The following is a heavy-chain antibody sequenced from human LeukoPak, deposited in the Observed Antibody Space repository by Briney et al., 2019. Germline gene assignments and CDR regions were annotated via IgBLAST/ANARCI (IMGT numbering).Heavy chain of an antibody. Sequence: PGGSLRLSSAASGFTFSGYWMHWVRQAPGKGLAWVSVIRSDGSITTYADSVKGRFTISRDTAKNTLYLQMNSLRAEDTAVYYCARDGRSGNFDKWGQGTLVSVSS. V-gene: IGHV3-74*01. CDR1: GFTFSGYW. J-gene: IGHJ4*02. CDR2: IRSDGSIT. CDR3: ARDGRSGNFDK. D-gene: IGHD1-26*01.